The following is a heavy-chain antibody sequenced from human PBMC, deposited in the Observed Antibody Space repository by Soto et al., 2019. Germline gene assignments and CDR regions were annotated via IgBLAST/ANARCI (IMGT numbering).Heavy chain of an antibody. V-gene: IGHV4-39*01. CDR1: GGSISSSSYY. J-gene: IGHJ2*01. D-gene: IGHD2-21*02. CDR3: ANRCGGDCYPYWYFDL. CDR2: IYYSGST. Sequence: QLQLQESGPGLVKPSETLSLTCTVSGGSISSSSYYWGWIRQPPGKGLEWIGSIYYSGSTYYNPSLKSRVTISVDTSKNQFSLKLSSVTAADTAVYYCANRCGGDCYPYWYFDLWGRGTLVTVSS.